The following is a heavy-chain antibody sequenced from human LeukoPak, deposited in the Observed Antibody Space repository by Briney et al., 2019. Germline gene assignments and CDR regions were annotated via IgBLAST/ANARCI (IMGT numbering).Heavy chain of an antibody. Sequence: SETLSLTCAVYGGSFCGYYWSWIRQPPGKGLEWIGEINHSGSTNYNPSLKSRVTISVDTSKNQFSLNLSSVTAADTAVYYCARRDGYSDFDFWGQGTLVTVSS. CDR2: INHSGST. J-gene: IGHJ4*02. D-gene: IGHD5-24*01. CDR3: ARRDGYSDFDF. CDR1: GGSFCGYY. V-gene: IGHV4-34*01.